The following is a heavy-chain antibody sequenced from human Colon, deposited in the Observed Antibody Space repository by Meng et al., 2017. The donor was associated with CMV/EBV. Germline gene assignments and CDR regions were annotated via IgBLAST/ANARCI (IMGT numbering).Heavy chain of an antibody. J-gene: IGHJ4*02. CDR1: GFTFSNYA. D-gene: IGHD3-3*01. CDR3: ARALQDFWSGYSPSPLDY. V-gene: IGHV3-30-3*01. Sequence: GESLKISCAASGFTFSNYAMHWIRQAPGEGLEWVAVISYDGSNEYYADSVKGRFTISRDNSKNTLYLQMNSLRAEDTAVYYCARALQDFWSGYSPSPLDYWGQGTLVTVSS. CDR2: ISYDGSNE.